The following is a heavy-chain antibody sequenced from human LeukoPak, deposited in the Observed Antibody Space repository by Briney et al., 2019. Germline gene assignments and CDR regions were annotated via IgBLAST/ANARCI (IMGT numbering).Heavy chain of an antibody. D-gene: IGHD2-21*02. J-gene: IGHJ3*02. CDR1: GGSINNNIHY. Sequence: SETLSLTCTVSGGSINNNIHYWGWIRQPPGTGLERIGTIFYSGQTYYNPSLKSRVTISVDTSKNQFSLKLRSVTAADTAMYYCARPGDHAFDIWGQGTMVTVSS. CDR2: IFYSGQT. CDR3: ARPGDHAFDI. V-gene: IGHV4-39*07.